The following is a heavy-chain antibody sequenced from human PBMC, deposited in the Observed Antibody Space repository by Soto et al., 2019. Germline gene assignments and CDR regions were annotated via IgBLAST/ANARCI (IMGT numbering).Heavy chain of an antibody. Sequence: SLRLSCAASGFTFSDYYMSWIRQAPGKGLEWVSYISSSSSYTNYADSVKGRFTIPRDNAKNSLYLQMNSLRAEDTAVYYCARDREAAAGNDYWGQGTLVTVSS. J-gene: IGHJ4*02. V-gene: IGHV3-11*06. CDR2: ISSSSSYT. D-gene: IGHD6-13*01. CDR1: GFTFSDYY. CDR3: ARDREAAAGNDY.